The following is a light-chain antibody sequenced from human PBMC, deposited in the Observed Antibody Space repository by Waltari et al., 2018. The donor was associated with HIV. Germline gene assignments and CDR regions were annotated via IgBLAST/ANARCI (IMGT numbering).Light chain of an antibody. V-gene: IGLV2-23*02. J-gene: IGLJ1*01. Sequence: QSALTQPASVSGSPGQSITISCTGTSSDVGSYNLVSLYQQHPGKAPKLMIYEFSKRPSGVSNRFSGSKSGNTASLTFSGLQAEDEADYYCCSYAGSSTYVFGTGTKVTVL. CDR2: EFS. CDR1: SSDVGSYNL. CDR3: CSYAGSSTYV.